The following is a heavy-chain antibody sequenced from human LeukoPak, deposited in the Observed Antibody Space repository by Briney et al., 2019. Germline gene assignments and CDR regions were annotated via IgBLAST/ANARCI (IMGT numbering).Heavy chain of an antibody. CDR3: ARDVYCSSTSCYPDWFDP. CDR1: GYTFTSYG. Sequence: ASVKVSFKASGYTFTSYGISWVRQAAGQGLEWMGWISAYNGNTNYAQKLQGRVTMTTDTSTSTAYMELRSLRSDGTAVYYCARDVYCSSTSCYPDWFDPWGQGTLVTVSS. CDR2: ISAYNGNT. J-gene: IGHJ5*02. V-gene: IGHV1-18*01. D-gene: IGHD2-2*01.